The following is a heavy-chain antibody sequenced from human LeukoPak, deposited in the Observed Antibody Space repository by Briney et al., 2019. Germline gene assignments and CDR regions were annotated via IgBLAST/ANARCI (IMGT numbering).Heavy chain of an antibody. CDR2: ISGSGGST. J-gene: IGHJ6*02. Sequence: GGSLRLSCAASGFTFSSYAMSWVRQAPGKGLEWVSAISGSGGSTYYADSVKGRFTISRDNSKNTLYLQMNSLRAEDTAVYYCAYIVATKTLLTYGMDVWGQGTTVTVSS. D-gene: IGHD5-12*01. CDR3: AYIVATKTLLTYGMDV. CDR1: GFTFSSYA. V-gene: IGHV3-23*01.